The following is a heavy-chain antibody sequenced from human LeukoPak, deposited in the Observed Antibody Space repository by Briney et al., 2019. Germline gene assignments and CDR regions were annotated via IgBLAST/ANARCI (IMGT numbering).Heavy chain of an antibody. V-gene: IGHV3-23*01. D-gene: IGHD6-13*01. J-gene: IGHJ4*02. CDR1: GFTFSSYA. Sequence: GGSLRLSCAASGFTFSSYAMSWVRQAPGKGLKWVSAISGSGGSTYYADSVKGRFTISRDNSKNTLYLQMNSLRAEDTAVYYCASRGRYSSSWYFDYWGQGTLVTVSS. CDR2: ISGSGGST. CDR3: ASRGRYSSSWYFDY.